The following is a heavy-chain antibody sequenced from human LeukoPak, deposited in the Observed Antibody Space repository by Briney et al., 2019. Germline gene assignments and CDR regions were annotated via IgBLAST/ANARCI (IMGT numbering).Heavy chain of an antibody. D-gene: IGHD6-13*01. Sequence: SETLSLTCTVSGGSISSYYWSWIRQPPGKGLEWIGEINHSGSTNYNPSLKSRVTISVDTSKNQFSLKLSSVTAADTAVYYCARGAISSSWYKVDYWGQGTLVTVSS. V-gene: IGHV4-34*01. CDR1: GGSISSYY. CDR2: INHSGST. CDR3: ARGAISSSWYKVDY. J-gene: IGHJ4*02.